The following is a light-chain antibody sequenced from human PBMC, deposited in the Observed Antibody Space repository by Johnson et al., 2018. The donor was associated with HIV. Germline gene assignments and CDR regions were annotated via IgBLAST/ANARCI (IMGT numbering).Light chain of an antibody. V-gene: IGLV1-51*01. Sequence: QSVLTQPPSVSAAPGQKVTISCSGSSYNIGINYVSWFQQLPGTAPKLLIYDNDKRRSGIPDRFSGSKSGTSATLGITGLKTGDEADYYCETWDSSLSGYYVFGTGTKLTVL. CDR1: SYNIGINY. J-gene: IGLJ1*01. CDR2: DND. CDR3: ETWDSSLSGYYV.